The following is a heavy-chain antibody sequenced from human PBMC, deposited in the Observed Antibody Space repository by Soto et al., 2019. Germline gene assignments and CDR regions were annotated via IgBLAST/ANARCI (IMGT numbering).Heavy chain of an antibody. V-gene: IGHV3-30*18. CDR2: ISHDGRNK. CDR1: GFIFGKYD. D-gene: IGHD2-8*02. CDR3: AKGGLPWWSQGMDF. Sequence: QVQLVESGGGVVQPGRSLRLSCEGSGFIFGKYDMYWVRQAPGKGLEWVTKISHDGRNKDYEDSVQGRFTISRDNSRDTMYLEMNSLRPEDTAIYYCAKGGLPWWSQGMDFGGQGTLVTVSA. J-gene: IGHJ4*02.